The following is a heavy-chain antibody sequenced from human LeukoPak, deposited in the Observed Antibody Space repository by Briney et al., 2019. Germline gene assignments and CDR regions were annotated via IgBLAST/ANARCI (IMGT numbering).Heavy chain of an antibody. V-gene: IGHV3-21*01. CDR2: ISSSSSYI. D-gene: IGHD6-13*01. CDR3: ARDWPTIAAAGTIAEYFQH. CDR1: GFTFSSYS. Sequence: GGSLRLSYAASGFTFSSYSMNWVRQAPGKGLEWVSSISSSSSYIYYADSVKGRFTISRDNAKNSLYLQMNSLRAEDTAVYYCARDWPTIAAAGTIAEYFQHWGQGTLVTVSS. J-gene: IGHJ1*01.